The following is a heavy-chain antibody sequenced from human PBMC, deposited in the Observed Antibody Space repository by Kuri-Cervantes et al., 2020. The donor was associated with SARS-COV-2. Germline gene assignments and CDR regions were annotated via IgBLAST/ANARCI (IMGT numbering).Heavy chain of an antibody. D-gene: IGHD3-3*01. CDR2: IYSGGST. CDR1: GFTVSSNY. V-gene: IGHV3-66*01. J-gene: IGHJ6*02. CDR3: ARSPYDFWSGYYTGYYYYGMDV. Sequence: GGSLRLSCAASGFTVSSNYMSWVHQAPGKGLEWVSVIYSGGSTYYADSVKGRFTISRDNSKNTLYLQMNSLRAEDTAVYYCARSPYDFWSGYYTGYYYYGMDVWGQGTTVTVSS.